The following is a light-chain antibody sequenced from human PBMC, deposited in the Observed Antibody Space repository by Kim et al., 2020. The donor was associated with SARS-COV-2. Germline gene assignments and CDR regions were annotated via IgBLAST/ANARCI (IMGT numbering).Light chain of an antibody. CDR3: QQLNSASLT. V-gene: IGKV1-9*01. J-gene: IGKJ4*01. Sequence: SVGGGITTTSRGSRHDISSFLSWQQQRAGDAPQLLFYAASTLQSGASRSFSGSGGGADFLPIISHLPHDDFASYYRQQLNSASLTFGGGTKVDIK. CDR2: AAS. CDR1: HDISSF.